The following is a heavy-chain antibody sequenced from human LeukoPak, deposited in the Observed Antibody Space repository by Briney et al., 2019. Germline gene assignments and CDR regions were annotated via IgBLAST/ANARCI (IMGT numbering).Heavy chain of an antibody. CDR3: AKERVGATFPYYFDY. Sequence: PGGSLRLSCAASGFSFSSYAMSWVRQAPGKGLECVSGISGSGDSTYYADSVKGRFTISRDSSKNTLFLQMDSLRAEDTAVYYRAKERVGATFPYYFDYWGQGTLVTVSS. V-gene: IGHV3-23*01. CDR2: ISGSGDST. J-gene: IGHJ4*02. CDR1: GFSFSSYA. D-gene: IGHD1-26*01.